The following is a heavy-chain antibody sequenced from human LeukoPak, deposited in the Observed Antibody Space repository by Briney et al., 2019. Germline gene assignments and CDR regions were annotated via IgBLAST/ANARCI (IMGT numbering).Heavy chain of an antibody. Sequence: ASVKVSCKASGYTFTSYAMHWVRQAPGQRLEWMGWINAGNGNTKYSQKFQGRVTITRDTSASTAYMELSSLRSEDTAVYYCARVRWLQFKNGMDVWGQGTTVTVSS. V-gene: IGHV1-3*01. J-gene: IGHJ6*02. CDR2: INAGNGNT. CDR3: ARVRWLQFKNGMDV. D-gene: IGHD5-24*01. CDR1: GYTFTSYA.